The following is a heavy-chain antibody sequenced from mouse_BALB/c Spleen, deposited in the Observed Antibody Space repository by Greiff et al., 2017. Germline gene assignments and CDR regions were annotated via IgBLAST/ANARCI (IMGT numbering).Heavy chain of an antibody. CDR2: ISSGGST. CDR3: ARVGDYYAMDY. J-gene: IGHJ4*01. CDR1: GFTFSSYA. V-gene: IGHV5-6-5*01. Sequence: DVKLVESGGGLVKPGGSLKLSCAASGFTFSSYAMSWVRQTPEKRLEWVASISSGGSTYYPDSVKGRFTISRDNARNILYLQMSSLRSEDTAMYYCARVGDYYAMDYWGQGTSVTVSS.